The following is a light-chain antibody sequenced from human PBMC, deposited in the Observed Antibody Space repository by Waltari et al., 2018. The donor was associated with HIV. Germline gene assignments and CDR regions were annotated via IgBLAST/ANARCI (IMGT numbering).Light chain of an antibody. CDR1: SRVVGRYNY. CDR3: CSYAGSNTYL. CDR2: DVS. V-gene: IGLV2-23*02. Sequence: QSALTQPASVSGFPGQSITISCTGRSRVVGRYNYVSWYQQHPGKAPKLLIYDVSKRPSGVSNRFSGSKSGNTASLTISGLQAEDEADYYCCSYAGSNTYLFGTGTEVTVL. J-gene: IGLJ1*01.